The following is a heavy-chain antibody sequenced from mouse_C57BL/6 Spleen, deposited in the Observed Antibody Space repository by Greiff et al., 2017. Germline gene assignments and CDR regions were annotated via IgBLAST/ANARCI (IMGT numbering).Heavy chain of an antibody. CDR3: ARIGVTDY. CDR2: ISYDGSN. J-gene: IGHJ2*01. CDR1: GYSITSGYY. V-gene: IGHV3-6*01. D-gene: IGHD2-1*01. Sequence: DVKLQESGPGLVKPSQSLSLTCSVTGYSITSGYYWNWIRQFPGNKLEWMGYISYDGSNNYNPSLKNRISITRDTSKNQFFLKLNSVTTEDTATYYCARIGVTDYWGQGTTLTVSS.